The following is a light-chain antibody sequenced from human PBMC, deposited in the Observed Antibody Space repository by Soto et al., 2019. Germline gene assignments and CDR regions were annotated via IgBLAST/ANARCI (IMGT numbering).Light chain of an antibody. CDR1: QSVSSSY. J-gene: IGKJ4*01. CDR3: QQYGSSPLLT. V-gene: IGKV3-20*01. Sequence: EIVLTQSPGTLSLSPGERATLSCRASQSVSSSYLAWYQQKLGQAPRLLIYGASSRATGIPDKFSSSGSGTDFTLTISSLEPEDFAVYYCQQYGSSPLLTFGGGTKVEIK. CDR2: GAS.